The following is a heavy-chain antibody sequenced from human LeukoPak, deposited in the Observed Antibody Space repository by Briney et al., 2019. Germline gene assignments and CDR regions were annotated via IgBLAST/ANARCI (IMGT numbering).Heavy chain of an antibody. V-gene: IGHV3-53*01. CDR1: GFTVSSNY. J-gene: IGHJ4*02. CDR3: ARGFAVTTRSFDY. D-gene: IGHD4-17*01. CDR2: LYSGGNT. Sequence: GGSLRLSCAASGFTVSSNYMSWVRQAPGKGLEWVSALYSGGNTYYADSVRGRFTISRDNSKNTLFLQMNSLRAEDTAVYYCARGFAVTTRSFDYWGQGTLVTVSS.